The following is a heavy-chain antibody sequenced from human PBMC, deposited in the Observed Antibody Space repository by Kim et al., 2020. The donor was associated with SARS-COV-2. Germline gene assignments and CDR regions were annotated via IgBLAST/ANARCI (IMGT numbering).Heavy chain of an antibody. CDR2: IYYSGST. CDR1: GGSISSYF. CDR3: ARTNMYYDILTGWSYYGMDV. D-gene: IGHD3-9*01. Sequence: SETLSLTCTVSGGSISSYFWSWIRQPPGKGLEWIGYIYYSGSTNYNPSLKSRVTISVDTSKNQFSLKLSSVTAADTAVYYCARTNMYYDILTGWSYYGMDVWGQGTTVNVSS. J-gene: IGHJ6*02. V-gene: IGHV4-59*01.